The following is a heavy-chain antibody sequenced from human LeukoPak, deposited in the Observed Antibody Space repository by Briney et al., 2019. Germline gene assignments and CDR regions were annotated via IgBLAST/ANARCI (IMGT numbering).Heavy chain of an antibody. CDR3: ARDVAHYGSGSYYGY. CDR2: ISAYNGNT. J-gene: IGHJ4*02. CDR1: GYTFTSYG. Sequence: ASVKVSCKASGYTFTSYGISWVRQAPGQGLEWMGWISAYNGNTNYAQKLQGRVTMTTDTSTSTAYMELRSLRSADTAVYYCARDVAHYGSGSYYGYWGQGTLVTVSS. D-gene: IGHD3-10*01. V-gene: IGHV1-18*01.